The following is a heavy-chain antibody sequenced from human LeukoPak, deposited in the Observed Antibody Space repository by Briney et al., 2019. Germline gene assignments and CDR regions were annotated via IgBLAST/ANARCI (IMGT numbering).Heavy chain of an antibody. D-gene: IGHD3-10*01. CDR3: ARGDYYYGSGSAFDI. J-gene: IGHJ3*02. CDR1: GFTFSSYA. CDR2: ISYDGSNK. Sequence: PGGSLRLSCAASGFTFSSYAMHWVRQAPGKGLEWVAVISYDGSNKYYADSVKGRFTISRDNSKNTLYLQMNSPRAEDTAVYYCARGDYYYGSGSAFDIWGQGTMVTVSS. V-gene: IGHV3-30-3*01.